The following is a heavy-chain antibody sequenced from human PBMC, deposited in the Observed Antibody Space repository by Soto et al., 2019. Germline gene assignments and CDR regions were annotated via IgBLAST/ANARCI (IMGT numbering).Heavy chain of an antibody. CDR2: ISGSGGST. CDR3: AKGRGYCMSTSCYVGSDY. V-gene: IGHV3-23*01. Sequence: GGSLRLSCAASGFTFSSYAMSWVRQAPGKGLEWVSAISGSGGSTYYADSVKGRFTISRDNSKNTLYLQMNSLRAEDTAVYYCAKGRGYCMSTSCYVGSDYWGQGTLVNVS. CDR1: GFTFSSYA. J-gene: IGHJ4*02. D-gene: IGHD2-2*01.